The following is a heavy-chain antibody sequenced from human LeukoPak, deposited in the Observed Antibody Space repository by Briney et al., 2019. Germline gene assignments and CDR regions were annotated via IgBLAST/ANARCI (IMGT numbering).Heavy chain of an antibody. CDR3: ARGFVLARVDDSSGYYPRFFDY. D-gene: IGHD3-22*01. V-gene: IGHV4-34*01. Sequence: PSETLSPTCAVYGGSFSGYYWSWIRQPPGKGLEWIGEINHSGSTNYNPSLKSRVTISVDTSKNQFSLKLSSVTAADTAVYYCARGFVLARVDDSSGYYPRFFDYWGQGTLVTVSS. CDR2: INHSGST. CDR1: GGSFSGYY. J-gene: IGHJ4*02.